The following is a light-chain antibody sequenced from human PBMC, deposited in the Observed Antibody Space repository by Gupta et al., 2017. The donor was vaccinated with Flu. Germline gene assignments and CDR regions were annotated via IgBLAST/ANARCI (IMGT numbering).Light chain of an antibody. J-gene: IGLJ2*01. V-gene: IGLV3-21*02. Sequence: SYVLTQPPSVSVAPGQTARITCGGDNIGSKSVHWYQQKPGQAPVLVVYDDNKWPSGIPERVSGSNSGNTATLTISRVEAGDEADYYCQVWDRSSDHHVVFGGGTKLTVL. CDR3: QVWDRSSDHHVV. CDR1: NIGSKS. CDR2: DDN.